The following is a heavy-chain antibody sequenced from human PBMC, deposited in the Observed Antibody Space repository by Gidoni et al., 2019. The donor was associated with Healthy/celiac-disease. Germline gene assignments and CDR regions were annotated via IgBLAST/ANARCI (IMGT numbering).Heavy chain of an antibody. J-gene: IGHJ4*02. Sequence: EVQLLESGGGLVQPGGSLRLSYAASGFTFSSYAMSWVRQAPGKGLEWVSAISGSGGSTYYADSVKGRFTISRDNSKNTLYLQMNSLRAEDTAVYYCAKSPWYDSSGYSDYWGQGTLVTVSS. D-gene: IGHD3-22*01. V-gene: IGHV3-23*01. CDR3: AKSPWYDSSGYSDY. CDR1: GFTFSSYA. CDR2: ISGSGGST.